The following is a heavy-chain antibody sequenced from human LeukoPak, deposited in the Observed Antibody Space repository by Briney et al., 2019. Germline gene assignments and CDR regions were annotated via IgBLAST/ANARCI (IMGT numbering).Heavy chain of an antibody. J-gene: IGHJ4*02. CDR2: IHYSGST. Sequence: SETLSLTCSVSGGSISTSGYYWGWIRQPPGKGLEWIASIHYSGSTFYNPSLKSRVTISVDTSKSQFSLRLSSVTAADTAVYYCARGRMIAAAAFDYWGQGTLVTVSS. V-gene: IGHV4-39*01. CDR1: GGSISTSGYY. CDR3: ARGRMIAAAAFDY. D-gene: IGHD6-13*01.